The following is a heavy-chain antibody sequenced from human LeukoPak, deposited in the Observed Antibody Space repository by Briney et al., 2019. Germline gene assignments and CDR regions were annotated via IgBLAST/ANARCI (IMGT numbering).Heavy chain of an antibody. D-gene: IGHD6-19*01. CDR1: GFTVSSNS. Sequence: GGSLRLSCTVSGFTVSSNSMSWVRQAPGKGLEWVSSISSSSSYIYYADSVKGRFTISRDNAKNSLYLQMNSLRAEDTAVYYCAREIAVAAGGGFDYWGQGTLVTVSS. V-gene: IGHV3-21*01. CDR2: ISSSSSYI. J-gene: IGHJ4*02. CDR3: AREIAVAAGGGFDY.